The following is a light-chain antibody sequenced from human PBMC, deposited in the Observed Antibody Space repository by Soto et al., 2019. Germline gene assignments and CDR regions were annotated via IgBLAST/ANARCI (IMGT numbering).Light chain of an antibody. CDR1: QGIRND. J-gene: IGKJ1*01. CDR3: QQHSSYPRT. CDR2: AAS. V-gene: IGKV1-17*01. Sequence: DLQMTQSPSSLSASVGDRVTITCRASQGIRNDLGWYQQKPGKAPKRQIYAASSLQSGVPSRFSDSGSGTEFTLTIRSLQTGDFATYYGQQHSSYPRTFGQGTKVESK.